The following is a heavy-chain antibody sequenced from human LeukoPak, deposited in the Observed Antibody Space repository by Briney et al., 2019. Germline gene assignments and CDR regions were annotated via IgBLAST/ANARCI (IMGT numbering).Heavy chain of an antibody. V-gene: IGHV4-59*01. CDR1: GGSISSYY. D-gene: IGHD3-22*01. Sequence: PSETLSLTCTVSGGSISSYYWSWIPQPPGKGLEWIGYIYYSGSTNYNPSLRSRVTISVDTSKNQFSLKLNSVTAADTAVYYCARDYGGYYDSSGPLGIWGQGTLVTVSS. J-gene: IGHJ4*02. CDR3: ARDYGGYYDSSGPLGI. CDR2: IYYSGST.